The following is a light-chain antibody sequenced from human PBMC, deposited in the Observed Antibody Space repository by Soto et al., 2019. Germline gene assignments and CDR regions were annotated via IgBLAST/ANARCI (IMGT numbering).Light chain of an antibody. CDR2: GAS. V-gene: IGKV3D-15*01. CDR1: QSVSSK. Sequence: EIVMTQSPATLSLSPGERFTLSCSASQSVSSKLAWYQQKPGQAPRLLIYGASTRATGIPARFSGSGSGTEFTLSISSLQSEDFAVYYCQQYNNWPAISFGQGIRLEIK. CDR3: QQYNNWPAIS. J-gene: IGKJ5*01.